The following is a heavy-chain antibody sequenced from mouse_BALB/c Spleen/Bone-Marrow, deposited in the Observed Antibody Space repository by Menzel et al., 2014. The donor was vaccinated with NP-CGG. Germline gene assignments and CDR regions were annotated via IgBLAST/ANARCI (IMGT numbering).Heavy chain of an antibody. Sequence: QVQLQHSGPELVKPGASVKMSCKASGYTFTSYYIHWLKQRPGQGLEWIGWIYPGDGYTKYNEKFKGKTTLTADKSSSTAYMLLSSLTSEDSAIYFCAGNWEWFAYWGQGTLVTVSA. D-gene: IGHD4-1*01. J-gene: IGHJ3*01. V-gene: IGHV1S56*01. CDR1: GYTFTSYY. CDR2: IYPGDGYT. CDR3: AGNWEWFAY.